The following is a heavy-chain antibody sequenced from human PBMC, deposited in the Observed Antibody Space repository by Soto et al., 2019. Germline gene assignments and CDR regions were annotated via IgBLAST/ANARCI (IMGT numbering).Heavy chain of an antibody. Sequence: GGSLRLSCAASGFTFNSYAMHWVRQAPGKGLEYVSAISSNGGSTYYANSVKGRFTISRDNSKNTLYLQMGSLRAEDMAVYYCAREQIAVGGFDYWGQGTLVTVSS. D-gene: IGHD6-19*01. J-gene: IGHJ4*02. V-gene: IGHV3-64*01. CDR3: AREQIAVGGFDY. CDR1: GFTFNSYA. CDR2: ISSNGGST.